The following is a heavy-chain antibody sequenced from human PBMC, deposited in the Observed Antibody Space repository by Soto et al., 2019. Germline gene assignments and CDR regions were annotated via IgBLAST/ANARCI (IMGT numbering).Heavy chain of an antibody. J-gene: IGHJ4*02. CDR2: VYYSGRT. CDR3: ARVERTYNFDY. Sequence: SETLSLTCTVSDGSISPYYWSWIRQPPGKGLEWIGYVYYSGRTNYNPSLMTRVTISVDTSKNQFSLKLNSVTAADTAVYYCARVERTYNFDYWGQGTLVTVSS. CDR1: DGSISPYY. D-gene: IGHD1-20*01. V-gene: IGHV4-59*01.